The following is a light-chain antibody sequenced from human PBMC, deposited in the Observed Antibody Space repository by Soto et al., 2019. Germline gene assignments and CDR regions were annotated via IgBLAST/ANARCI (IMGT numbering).Light chain of an antibody. J-gene: IGLJ2*01. CDR3: QAWDSSTVV. V-gene: IGLV3-1*01. Sequence: SYELTQPPSVSVSPGQTASITCSGDKFGVKYACWYQQKPGQSPVLVIYQDSKRPSGIPERFSGSNSGNTATLTISGTQAMDEDDYYCQAWDSSTVVFGGGTKLTVL. CDR1: KFGVKY. CDR2: QDS.